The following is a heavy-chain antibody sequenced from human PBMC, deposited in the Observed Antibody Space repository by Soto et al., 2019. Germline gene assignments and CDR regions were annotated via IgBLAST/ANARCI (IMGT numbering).Heavy chain of an antibody. Sequence: GGSLRLSCAASGFTFSSYAMSWVRQAPGKGLEWVSAISGSGGSTYYADSVKGRFTISRDNSKNTLYLQMNSLRAEDTAVYYCAKPGWGTVTTGSLDYWGQGTLVTVSS. CDR3: AKPGWGTVTTGSLDY. CDR1: GFTFSSYA. CDR2: ISGSGGST. D-gene: IGHD4-4*01. J-gene: IGHJ4*02. V-gene: IGHV3-23*01.